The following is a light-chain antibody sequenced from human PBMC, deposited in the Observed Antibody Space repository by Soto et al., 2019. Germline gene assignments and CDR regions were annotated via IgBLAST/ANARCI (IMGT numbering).Light chain of an antibody. V-gene: IGKV3-11*01. CDR3: QQRSNLPWT. J-gene: IGKJ1*01. CDR2: DAS. CDR1: QRISGY. Sequence: VLTQSADTLSFSLGQRATLSCRASQRISGYLAWYQQKPGQAPRLLIYDASNRATGIPVRFSGSGSGTDYTLTVSSLEHEDFAVYYCQQRSNLPWTFGQGTKVDIK.